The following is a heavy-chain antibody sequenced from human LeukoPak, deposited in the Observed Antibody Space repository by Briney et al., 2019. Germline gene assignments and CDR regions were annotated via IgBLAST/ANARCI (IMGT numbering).Heavy chain of an antibody. J-gene: IGHJ3*02. CDR1: GFALSTYW. D-gene: IGHD5-12*01. Sequence: GSLRLFCGASGFALSTYWKNLVRQAPGEGLEWVAHIKQDGSEKYYLDSVKGRFTISRDNAKNSLYLQMSSLRAEDTAVYYCAKPITITGATDGFDIWGQGAKVTVSS. V-gene: IGHV3-7*01. CDR3: AKPITITGATDGFDI. CDR2: IKQDGSEK.